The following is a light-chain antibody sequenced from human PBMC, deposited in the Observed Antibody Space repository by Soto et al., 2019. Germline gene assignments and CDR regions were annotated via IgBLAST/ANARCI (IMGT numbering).Light chain of an antibody. CDR3: QQSYSTPRT. CDR2: AAS. V-gene: IGKV1-39*01. CDR1: QSISSH. J-gene: IGKJ1*01. Sequence: DIQMTQSPSSLSASVGDRVTITCRASQSISSHLNWYQQKPGKAPKLLVYAASSLQSGVPSRYSGSGSGTDFTLSISSLQPEDFATYYCQQSYSTPRTFGRGAKVDIK.